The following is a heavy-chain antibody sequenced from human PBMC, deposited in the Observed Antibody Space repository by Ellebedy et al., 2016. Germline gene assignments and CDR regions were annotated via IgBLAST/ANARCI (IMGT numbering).Heavy chain of an antibody. D-gene: IGHD3-3*01. V-gene: IGHV3-21*06. CDR2: IVSSGREA. Sequence: GGSLRLXXATSGFSFSNYFMTWIRQAPGKGLEWVATIVSSGREAYYADPLKGRFTISRDNAMNSVYLQLNSLSVEDTAVYYCTRDGSEWSRDYWGQGTLVTVSS. CDR3: TRDGSEWSRDY. J-gene: IGHJ4*02. CDR1: GFSFSNYF.